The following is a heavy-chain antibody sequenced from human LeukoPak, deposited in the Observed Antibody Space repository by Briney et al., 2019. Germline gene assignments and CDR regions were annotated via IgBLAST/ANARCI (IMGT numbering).Heavy chain of an antibody. D-gene: IGHD6-6*01. V-gene: IGHV3-48*03. Sequence: GGSLRLSCAASGFTFGSYEMNWVRQAPGKGLEWVSYISSGRTIYYADSVKGRFTISRDNAKNSLYLQMNSLRAEDTAVYYCARLYSSSSGKAFDIWGQGTMVTVSS. CDR3: ARLYSSSSGKAFDI. CDR1: GFTFGSYE. CDR2: ISSGRTI. J-gene: IGHJ3*02.